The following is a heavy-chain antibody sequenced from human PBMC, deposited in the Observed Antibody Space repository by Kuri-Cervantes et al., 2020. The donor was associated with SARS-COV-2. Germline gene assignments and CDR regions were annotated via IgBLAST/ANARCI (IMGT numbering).Heavy chain of an antibody. V-gene: IGHV3-74*01. CDR2: INPDGSYT. D-gene: IGHD1-1*01. Sequence: SLMISCAASGFTFSGHRIHWVRQAPGKGQVWVSRINPDGSYTNNADSVKGRFTLSRDNAKNMLFLQMNSLRAEDTAVYYSVRDGAHWNFDYWGQGTLVTVSS. CDR3: VRDGAHWNFDY. J-gene: IGHJ4*02. CDR1: GFTFSGHR.